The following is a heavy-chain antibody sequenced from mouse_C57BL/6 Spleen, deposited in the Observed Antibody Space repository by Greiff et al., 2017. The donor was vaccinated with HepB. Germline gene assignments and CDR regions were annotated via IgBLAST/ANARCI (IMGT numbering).Heavy chain of an antibody. CDR3: ARREEAWFAY. CDR1: GFTFSDYG. J-gene: IGHJ3*01. CDR2: ISNLAYSI. Sequence: EVHLVESGGGLVQPGGSLKLSCAASGFTFSDYGMAWVRQAPRKGPEWVAFISNLAYSIYYADTVTGRFTISRENAKNTLYLEMSSLRSEDTAMYYCARREEAWFAYWGQGTLVTVSA. V-gene: IGHV5-15*01.